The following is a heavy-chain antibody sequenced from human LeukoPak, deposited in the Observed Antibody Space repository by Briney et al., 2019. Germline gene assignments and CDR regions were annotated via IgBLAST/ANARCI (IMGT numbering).Heavy chain of an antibody. J-gene: IGHJ4*02. CDR2: IWYDGSNK. V-gene: IGHV3-33*06. Sequence: GGSLRLSCAASGFTFSSYGMHWVRQAPGKGLEWVAVIWYDGSNKYYADSVKGRFTISRDNSKNTLYLQMNSLRAEDTAVYYCAKAPYSSSWARSYYFDYWGQGTLVTVSS. CDR3: AKAPYSSSWARSYYFDY. D-gene: IGHD6-13*01. CDR1: GFTFSSYG.